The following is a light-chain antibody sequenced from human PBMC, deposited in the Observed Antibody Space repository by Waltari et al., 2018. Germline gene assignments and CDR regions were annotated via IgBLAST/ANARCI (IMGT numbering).Light chain of an antibody. J-gene: IGLJ1*01. Sequence: SSELTQDPAVSVALGQTVRITCQGDSLRSYYATWYQQKAGQAPILVIYGQNNRPSAIPDRFSGSYSGRTASLTITGAQAEDESDYYCSSRDSGAHRHVFGTGTKVTVL. CDR1: SLRSYY. V-gene: IGLV3-19*01. CDR3: SSRDSGAHRHV. CDR2: GQN.